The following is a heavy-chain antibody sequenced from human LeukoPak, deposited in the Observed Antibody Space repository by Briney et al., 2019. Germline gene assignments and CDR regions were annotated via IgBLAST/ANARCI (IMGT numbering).Heavy chain of an antibody. CDR2: IWYDGSNK. CDR1: GFTFSSYG. V-gene: IGHV3-33*06. J-gene: IGHJ4*02. CDR3: AKDRSAYYYDSSGPKDY. D-gene: IGHD3-22*01. Sequence: PGRSLRLSCAASGFTFSSYGMHWVRQAPGKGLEWVAVIWYDGSNKYYGDSVKGRFTISRDNSKNTLYLQMNSLRAEDTAVYYCAKDRSAYYYDSSGPKDYWGQGTLVTVSS.